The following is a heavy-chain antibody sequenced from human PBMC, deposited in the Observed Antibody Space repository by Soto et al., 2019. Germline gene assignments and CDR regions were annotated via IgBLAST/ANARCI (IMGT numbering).Heavy chain of an antibody. Sequence: GGSLRLSCAASGFTFSNYGMHWVRQAPGKGLEWVAVISYDGSNKYYADSVKGRFTISRDNSKNTLYLQMNSLRAEDTAVYYCAKDGPYYYGSGSQYPFDYWGQGTLVTVSS. J-gene: IGHJ4*02. CDR2: ISYDGSNK. D-gene: IGHD3-10*01. CDR1: GFTFSNYG. CDR3: AKDGPYYYGSGSQYPFDY. V-gene: IGHV3-30*18.